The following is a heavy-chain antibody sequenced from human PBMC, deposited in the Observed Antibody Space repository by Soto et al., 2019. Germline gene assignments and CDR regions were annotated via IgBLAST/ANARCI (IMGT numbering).Heavy chain of an antibody. J-gene: IGHJ4*02. CDR2: ISSSSSYI. Sequence: GGSLRLSCAASGFTFSSYSMNWVRQAPGKGLEWVSSISSSSSYIYYADSVKGRFTISGDNAKNSLYLQMNSLRAEDTAVYYCARDLGYDYIWGSYRSGDYWGQGTLVTVSS. CDR3: ARDLGYDYIWGSYRSGDY. D-gene: IGHD3-16*02. V-gene: IGHV3-21*01. CDR1: GFTFSSYS.